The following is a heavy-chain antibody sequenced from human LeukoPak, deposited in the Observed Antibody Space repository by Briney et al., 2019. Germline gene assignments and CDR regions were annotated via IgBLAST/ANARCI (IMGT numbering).Heavy chain of an antibody. CDR2: ISGSGGST. V-gene: IGHV3-23*01. CDR3: AKSVSLTIFDLRFDP. CDR1: GFTFSSYA. D-gene: IGHD3-3*01. Sequence: GSLRLSCAASGFTFSSYAMSWVRQPPGKGLEWVSAISGSGGSTYYADSVKGRFTISRDNSKNTLYLQMNSLRAEDTAVYYCAKSVSLTIFDLRFDPWGQGTLVTVSS. J-gene: IGHJ5*02.